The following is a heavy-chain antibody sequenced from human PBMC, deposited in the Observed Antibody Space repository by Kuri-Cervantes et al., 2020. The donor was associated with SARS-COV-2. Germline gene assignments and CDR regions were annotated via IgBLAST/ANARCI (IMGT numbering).Heavy chain of an antibody. Sequence: GESLKISCTASGFTFGDYAISWIRQAPGKGLEWVGFIRSKAYGGTTEYAASAKGRFTTSRDDSKSIAYLQMNSLKTEDTAVYYCTKDDFWSGYSDYWGQGTLVTVSS. J-gene: IGHJ4*02. CDR1: GFTFGDYA. CDR3: TKDDFWSGYSDY. D-gene: IGHD3-3*01. V-gene: IGHV3-49*03. CDR2: IRSKAYGGTT.